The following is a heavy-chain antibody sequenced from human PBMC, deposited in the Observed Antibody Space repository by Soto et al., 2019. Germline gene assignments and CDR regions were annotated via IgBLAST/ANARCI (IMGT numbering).Heavy chain of an antibody. CDR1: GAPFSSYA. D-gene: IGHD2-15*01. V-gene: IGHV1-69*13. CDR2: IIPIFGTA. J-gene: IGHJ5*02. Sequence: STVKGSYKASGAPFSSYAISWVRQAPGQGLDWMGGIIPIFGTANYAQKFQGRVTITADESTSTAYMELTLLRSEDTAVYYCARAVPSNVVEDIVYWFEPRWQG. CDR3: ARAVPSNVVEDIVYWFEP.